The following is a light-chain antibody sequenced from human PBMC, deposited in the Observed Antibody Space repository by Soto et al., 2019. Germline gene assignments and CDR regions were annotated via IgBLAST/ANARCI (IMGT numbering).Light chain of an antibody. CDR1: EDISDS. J-gene: IGKJ4*01. CDR3: QQYVTVPLT. V-gene: IGKV1-33*01. CDR2: GAS. Sequence: DIQTTQSPSSLSASVGDRVTITCQASEDISDSLNWYQQKPRQAPKLLISGASSLERGVPSRFRGSGSETDFTFTISSLQPEDIATYYCQQYVTVPLTFGGGTKVEIK.